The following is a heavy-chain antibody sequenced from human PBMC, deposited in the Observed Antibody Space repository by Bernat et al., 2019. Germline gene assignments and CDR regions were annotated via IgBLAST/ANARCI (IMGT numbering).Heavy chain of an antibody. CDR1: GITFSGYA. CDR2: FSGIDGST. Sequence: EGQLLESGGDLVQPGGSLRLSCAASGITFSGYAMSWVRQAPGKGLEWVSSFSGIDGSTYYADSVKGRFTMSRDNFKNTLSLQMNSLRAEDTALYYCAKAHYSNNPYYYGMDVWGQGTTVTVSS. V-gene: IGHV3-23*01. J-gene: IGHJ6*02. D-gene: IGHD2/OR15-2a*01. CDR3: AKAHYSNNPYYYGMDV.